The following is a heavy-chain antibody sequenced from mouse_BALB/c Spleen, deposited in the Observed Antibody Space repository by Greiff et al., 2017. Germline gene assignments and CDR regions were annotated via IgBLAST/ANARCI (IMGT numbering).Heavy chain of an antibody. J-gene: IGHJ4*01. CDR1: GYSITSDYA. CDR2: ISYSGST. Sequence: DVQLVESGPGLVKPSQSLSLTCTVTGYSITSDYAWNWIRQFPGNKLEWMGYISYSGSTSYNPSLKSRISITRDTSKNQFFLQLNSVTTEDTATYYCARYSGYGYGNLYAMDYWGQGTSVTVSS. CDR3: ARYSGYGYGNLYAMDY. D-gene: IGHD2-10*02. V-gene: IGHV3-2*02.